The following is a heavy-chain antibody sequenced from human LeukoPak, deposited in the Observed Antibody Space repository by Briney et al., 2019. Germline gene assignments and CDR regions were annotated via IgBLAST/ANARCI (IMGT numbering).Heavy chain of an antibody. CDR3: ARYPGLEGTGSRGAFDY. CDR2: IYYSGST. Sequence: SETLSLTCTVSGGSISSYYWSWIRQPRGKGLEWIGYIYYSGSTNYNPSLKSRVTISVDTSKNQFSLKLSAVTAADTAIYYCARYPGLEGTGSRGAFDYWGQGTLVTVSS. J-gene: IGHJ4*02. V-gene: IGHV4-59*01. CDR1: GGSISSYY. D-gene: IGHD3-10*01.